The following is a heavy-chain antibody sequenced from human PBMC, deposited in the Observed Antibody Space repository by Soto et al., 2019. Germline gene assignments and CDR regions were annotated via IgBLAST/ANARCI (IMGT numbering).Heavy chain of an antibody. CDR2: INWKSDI. Sequence: GGSLRLSCAVSGFTFDDNAMHWVRQAPEKGLEWVSGINWKSDIGYADPVKGRFTISRDNAENSLYLQMNSLRAEDTALYYCAIPQDRGGRTTFIYWGQGTQVTVSS. CDR1: GFTFDDNA. CDR3: AIPQDRGGRTTFIY. V-gene: IGHV3-9*01. J-gene: IGHJ4*02. D-gene: IGHD3-16*01.